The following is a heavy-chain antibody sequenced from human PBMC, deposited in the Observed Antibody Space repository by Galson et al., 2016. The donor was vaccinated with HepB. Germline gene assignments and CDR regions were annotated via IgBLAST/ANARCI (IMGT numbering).Heavy chain of an antibody. CDR1: GLRISDLW. CDR3: AREGTGDYFD. V-gene: IGHV3-7*01. Sequence: LRLSCAASGLRISDLWMDWVRQAPGKGLEWVANINGDGSVKYYVDSVRGRFTISRDNAKNSLYLQMNSLTVEDTGVYYCAREGTGDYFDWGQGTLVTVSS. D-gene: IGHD2-21*01. J-gene: IGHJ4*02. CDR2: INGDGSVK.